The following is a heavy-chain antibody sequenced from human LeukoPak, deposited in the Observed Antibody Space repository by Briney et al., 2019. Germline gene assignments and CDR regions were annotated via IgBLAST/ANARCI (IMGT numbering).Heavy chain of an antibody. Sequence: SETLSLTCTVSGGSISSYYWSWIRQPPGKGLEWIGDIYYSGSTNYNPSLKSRVTISVDTSKNQFSLKLSSVTAADTAVYYCARHGHRNFAYWGQGTLVTVSS. J-gene: IGHJ4*02. CDR3: ARHGHRNFAY. V-gene: IGHV4-59*01. CDR2: IYYSGST. CDR1: GGSISSYY.